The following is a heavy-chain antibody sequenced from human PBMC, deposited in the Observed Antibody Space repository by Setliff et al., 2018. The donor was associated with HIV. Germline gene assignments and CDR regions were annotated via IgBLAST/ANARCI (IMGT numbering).Heavy chain of an antibody. V-gene: IGHV4-59*12. Sequence: KASETLSLTCTVSGGSISSYYWSWIRQSPGKGLEWIGYIYYSGSTNYNPSLKSRVTISVDTSKNQFSLKLSSVTAADTAVYYCAREGYGGWYFLDYWGQGTLVTVSS. CDR3: AREGYGGWYFLDY. J-gene: IGHJ4*02. CDR1: GGSISSYY. D-gene: IGHD6-19*01. CDR2: IYYSGST.